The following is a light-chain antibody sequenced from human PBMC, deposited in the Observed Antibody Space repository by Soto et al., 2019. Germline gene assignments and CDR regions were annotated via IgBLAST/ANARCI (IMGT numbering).Light chain of an antibody. CDR2: GAS. CDR3: QQYDNSIT. Sequence: EIVLTQSPGTLSLSPVDTATLSCRASQSVSSNNLAWYQQKPGQTPRLLIYGASIRATGIPDRFSGSGSGTDFTLTIRRLEPEDFAVYYCQQYDNSITFGQGTRLEIE. J-gene: IGKJ5*01. V-gene: IGKV3-20*01. CDR1: QSVSSNN.